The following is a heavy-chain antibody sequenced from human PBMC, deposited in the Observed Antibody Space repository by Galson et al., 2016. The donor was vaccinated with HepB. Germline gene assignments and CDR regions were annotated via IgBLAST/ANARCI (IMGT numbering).Heavy chain of an antibody. D-gene: IGHD1-7*01. V-gene: IGHV3-74*01. CDR2: INPDGTKI. CDR3: VRDGMGTTPYDV. CDR1: GFSSSAYW. J-gene: IGHJ4*02. Sequence: SLRLSCAASGFSSSAYWMNWVRQAPGKGLVWVSHINPDGTKIAYVDSVKGQFTFSRDNAKNTLSLQMNNLRVEDTAVYYCVRDGMGTTPYDVWGQGTLVTVSS.